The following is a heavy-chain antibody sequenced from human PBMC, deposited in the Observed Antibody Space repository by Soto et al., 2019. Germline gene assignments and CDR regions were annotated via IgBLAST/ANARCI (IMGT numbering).Heavy chain of an antibody. J-gene: IGHJ4*02. CDR2: INAGNGNT. Sequence: SXKVSCKASGYTXTRYAMHWVRQAPGQSLEWMGWINAGNGNTKYSQKFQGRVTITTDTSASTAYMELSSLRSEDTAAYYCARDGAVAGDSNFDYWGQGTLVTVSS. D-gene: IGHD6-19*01. V-gene: IGHV1-3*01. CDR3: ARDGAVAGDSNFDY. CDR1: GYTXTRYA.